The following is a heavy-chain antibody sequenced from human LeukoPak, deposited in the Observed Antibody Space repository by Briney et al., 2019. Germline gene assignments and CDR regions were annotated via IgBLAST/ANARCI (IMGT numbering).Heavy chain of an antibody. CDR3: AKDNYDSSGSYSFQR. CDR2: ISGDGFNT. D-gene: IGHD3-22*01. CDR1: GFTFGHYA. V-gene: IGHV3-23*01. J-gene: IGHJ1*01. Sequence: GGSLRLSCAATGFTFGHYAMSWVRQAPGKGLEWVSAISGDGFNTYYADSVKGRFTIFRDNFRNTLYLQLSSLRAEDTALYFCAKDNYDSSGSYSFQRWGQGTLVTVSS.